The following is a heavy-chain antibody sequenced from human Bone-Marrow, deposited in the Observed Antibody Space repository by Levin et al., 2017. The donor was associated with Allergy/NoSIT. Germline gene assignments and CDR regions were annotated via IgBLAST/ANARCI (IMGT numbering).Heavy chain of an antibody. CDR2: ISSSSSYI. V-gene: IGHV3-21*01. D-gene: IGHD2-15*01. J-gene: IGHJ4*02. CDR3: ARGEGGSCPLGDY. Sequence: GESLKISCAASGFTFSSYSMNWVRQAPGKGLEWVSSISSSSSYIYYADSVKGRFTISRDNAKNSLYLQMNSLRAEDTAVYYCARGEGGSCPLGDYWGQGTLVTVSS. CDR1: GFTFSSYS.